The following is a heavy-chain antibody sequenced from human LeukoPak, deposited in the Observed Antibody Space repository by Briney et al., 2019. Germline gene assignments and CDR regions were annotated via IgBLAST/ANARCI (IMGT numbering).Heavy chain of an antibody. V-gene: IGHV3-48*02. CDR2: MRSSDNTI. D-gene: IGHD6-13*01. J-gene: IGHJ4*02. CDR3: ARDSSWGFDY. CDR1: GFTFSTSA. Sequence: GGSLRLSCSASGFTFSTSAMHWVRQAPGKGLEWVSYMRSSDNTIYYADSVRGRFTISRDDAKKSVYLQMNSLRDEDTAMYYCARDSSWGFDYWGLGTLVTVSS.